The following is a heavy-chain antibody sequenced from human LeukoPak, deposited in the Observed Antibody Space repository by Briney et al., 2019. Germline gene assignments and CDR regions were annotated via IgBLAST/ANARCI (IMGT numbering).Heavy chain of an antibody. Sequence: SVKVSCKASGGTFSTYAISWGRQAPGQGLEWMGGIIPIFGTANYAQKFQGRVTITTDESTSTAYMELSSLRSEDTAVYYCARDLFQGGSAAWGQGTLVTVSS. CDR1: GGTFSTYA. V-gene: IGHV1-69*05. D-gene: IGHD6-25*01. CDR2: IIPIFGTA. J-gene: IGHJ5*02. CDR3: ARDLFQGGSAA.